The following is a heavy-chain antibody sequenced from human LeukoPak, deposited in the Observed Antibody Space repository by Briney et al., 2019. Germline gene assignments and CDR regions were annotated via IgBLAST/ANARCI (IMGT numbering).Heavy chain of an antibody. CDR1: GITFSNAW. Sequence: PGGSLRLSCAASGITFSNAWMSWVRQAPGKGLEWVSSISSSSSYIYYADSVKGRFTISRDNAKNSLYLQMNSLRAEDTAVYYCAREVPGYRYTGLADYWGQGTLVTVSS. V-gene: IGHV3-21*01. D-gene: IGHD3-16*02. J-gene: IGHJ4*02. CDR3: AREVPGYRYTGLADY. CDR2: ISSSSSYI.